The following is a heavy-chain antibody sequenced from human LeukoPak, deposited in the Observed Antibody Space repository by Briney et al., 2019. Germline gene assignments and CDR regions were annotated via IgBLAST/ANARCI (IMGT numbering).Heavy chain of an antibody. J-gene: IGHJ4*02. D-gene: IGHD3-22*01. V-gene: IGHV4-34*01. CDR1: GGSFSGYY. Sequence: ETLSLTCAVYGGSFSGYYWSWIRQPPGKGLEWIGEINHSGSTNYNPSLKSRVTISVDTSKNQFSLKLSSVTAADTAVYYCARVGYITMIVDYWGQGTLVTVSS. CDR2: INHSGST. CDR3: ARVGYITMIVDY.